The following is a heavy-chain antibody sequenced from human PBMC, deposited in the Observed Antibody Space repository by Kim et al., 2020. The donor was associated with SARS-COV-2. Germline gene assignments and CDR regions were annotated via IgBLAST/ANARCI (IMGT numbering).Heavy chain of an antibody. Sequence: GGSLRLSCAASGFTFSSYAMHWVRQAPGKGLEWVAVISYDGSNKYYADSVKGRFTISRDNSKNTLYLQMNSLRAEDTAVYYCARVTYYYDSSADDAFDIWGQGTMVTVSS. CDR3: ARVTYYYDSSADDAFDI. D-gene: IGHD3-22*01. V-gene: IGHV3-30-3*01. CDR2: ISYDGSNK. CDR1: GFTFSSYA. J-gene: IGHJ3*02.